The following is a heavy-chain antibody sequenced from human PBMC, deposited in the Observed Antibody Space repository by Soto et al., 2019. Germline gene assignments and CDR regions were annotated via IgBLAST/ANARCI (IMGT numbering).Heavy chain of an antibody. D-gene: IGHD6-19*01. CDR2: INPSGGST. J-gene: IGHJ5*02. V-gene: IGHV1-46*01. Sequence: ASVKGSCKASGYTFSRYYRHWGRQAKGQGLEWMGIINPSGGSTSYAQKFQGRVTMTRDTSTSTVYMELSSLRSEDTAVYYCARVGIAVAGTWFDPWGQGTLVTVSS. CDR3: ARVGIAVAGTWFDP. CDR1: GYTFSRYY.